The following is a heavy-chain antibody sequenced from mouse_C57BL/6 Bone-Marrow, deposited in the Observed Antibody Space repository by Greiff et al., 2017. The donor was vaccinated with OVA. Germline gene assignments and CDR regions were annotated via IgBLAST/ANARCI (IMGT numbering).Heavy chain of an antibody. J-gene: IGHJ3*01. CDR1: GYTFTDYY. CDR2: INPYNGGT. Sequence: VQLKQSGPVLVKPGASVKMSCKASGYTFTDYYMNWVKQSHGKSLEWIGVINPYNGGTSYNQKFKGKATLTVDKSSSTAYMELNSLTSEDSAVYYCAHGYYWFAYWGQGTLVTVSA. V-gene: IGHV1-19*01. CDR3: AHGYYWFAY. D-gene: IGHD2-3*01.